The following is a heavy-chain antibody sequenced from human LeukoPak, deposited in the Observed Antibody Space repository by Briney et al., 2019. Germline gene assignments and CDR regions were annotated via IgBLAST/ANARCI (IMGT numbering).Heavy chain of an antibody. CDR2: INANSGTT. CDR1: GFTFSSYL. V-gene: IGHV3-23*01. J-gene: IGHJ5*01. Sequence: GGSLRLSCAASGFTFSSYLMHWVRQAPGKGLVWVSTINANSGTTSYAASVRGRFTISRDNSKNTLYLQVNSLRADDTAVYYCAKPISGGLAVTADWFDPWGQGTLVVVSS. D-gene: IGHD6-19*01. CDR3: AKPISGGLAVTADWFDP.